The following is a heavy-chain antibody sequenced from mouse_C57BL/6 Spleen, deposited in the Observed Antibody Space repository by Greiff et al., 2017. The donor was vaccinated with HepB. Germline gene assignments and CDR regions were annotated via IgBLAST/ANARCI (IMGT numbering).Heavy chain of an antibody. D-gene: IGHD4-1*01. CDR1: GYTFTSYW. CDR2: IDPSDSYT. V-gene: IGHV1-50*01. J-gene: IGHJ2*01. CDR3: ARKGTGLYYFDY. Sequence: QVQLQQPGAELVKPGASVKLSCKASGYTFTSYWMQWVKQRPGQGLEWIGEIDPSDSYTNYNQKFKGKATLTVDTSSSTAYMQLSSLTSEDSAVYYCARKGTGLYYFDYWGQGTTLTVSS.